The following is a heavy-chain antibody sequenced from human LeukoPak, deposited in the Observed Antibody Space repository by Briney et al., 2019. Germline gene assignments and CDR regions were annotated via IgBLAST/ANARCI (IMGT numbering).Heavy chain of an antibody. Sequence: SVKVSCKASGGTFSSYAISWVRQAPGQGLEWMGGIIPIFGTANYAQKFQGRVTITTDESTSTAYMELSSLRSEDTAVYYCARRTSTTVTFDYWGQGTLVTVSS. CDR2: IIPIFGTA. D-gene: IGHD4-17*01. J-gene: IGHJ4*02. CDR3: ARRTSTTVTFDY. CDR1: GGTFSSYA. V-gene: IGHV1-69*05.